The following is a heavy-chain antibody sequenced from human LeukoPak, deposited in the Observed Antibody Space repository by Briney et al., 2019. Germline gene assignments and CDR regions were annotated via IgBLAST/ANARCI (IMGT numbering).Heavy chain of an antibody. CDR1: GFTFSSYG. CDR2: ISYDGGNK. CDR3: AKGPTRIMITFGGVFGMDV. J-gene: IGHJ6*02. Sequence: GSLRLSCAASGFTFSSYGMHWVRQAPGKGLEWVAVISYDGGNKYYADSVKGRFTISRDNSKNTLYLQMNSLRAEDTAVYYCAKGPTRIMITFGGVFGMDVWGQGTTVTVSS. V-gene: IGHV3-30*18. D-gene: IGHD3-16*01.